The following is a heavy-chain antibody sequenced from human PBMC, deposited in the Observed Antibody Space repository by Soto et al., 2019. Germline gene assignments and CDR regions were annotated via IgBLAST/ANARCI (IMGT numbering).Heavy chain of an antibody. CDR1: GFTFSSYW. CDR2: IKQDGSEK. CDR3: ARSGVVVPATDLDY. D-gene: IGHD2-15*01. V-gene: IGHV3-7*01. J-gene: IGHJ4*02. Sequence: GGSLRLSCAASGFTFSSYWMSWVRQAPGKGLEWVANIKQDGSEKYYVDSVKGRFTISRDNAKNSLYLQMNSLRAEDTAVYYCARSGVVVPATDLDYWGQGTLVTVSS.